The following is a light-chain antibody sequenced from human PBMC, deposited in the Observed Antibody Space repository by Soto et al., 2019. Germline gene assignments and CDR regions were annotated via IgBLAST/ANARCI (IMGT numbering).Light chain of an antibody. CDR3: QQYHNWWT. V-gene: IGKV3-15*01. CDR1: QSVSSSY. CDR2: GAS. J-gene: IGKJ5*01. Sequence: VMTQSPATLSLSPGERATLSCRASQSVSSSYLAWYQQKPGQAPRLLIYGASTRVTGIPARFSGSGSGTEFTLTISSLQSEDFAVYYCQQYHNWWTFGQGTRLEI.